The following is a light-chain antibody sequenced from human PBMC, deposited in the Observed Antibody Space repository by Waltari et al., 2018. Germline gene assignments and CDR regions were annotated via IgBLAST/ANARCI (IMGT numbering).Light chain of an antibody. CDR3: QQYNRWPPIT. V-gene: IGKV3-15*01. Sequence: EVVMTQSPATLSVSPGERASLSCRASQTIATNLAWYQQKPGQPPRLLVYDASTRAPSIPARFKRSGSGTEFTLTISSLQSEDSAVYYCQQYNRWPPITFGQVTRLEI. J-gene: IGKJ5*01. CDR2: DAS. CDR1: QTIATN.